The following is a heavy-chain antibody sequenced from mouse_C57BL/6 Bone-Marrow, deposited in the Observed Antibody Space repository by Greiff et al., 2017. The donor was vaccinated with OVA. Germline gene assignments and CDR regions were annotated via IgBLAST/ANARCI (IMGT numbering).Heavy chain of an antibody. CDR1: GFTFSSYG. CDR2: ISSGGSYT. Sequence: EVKVVESGGDLVKPGGSLKLSCAASGFTFSSYGMSWVRQTPDKRLEWVATISSGGSYTYYPDSVKGRFTISRDNAKNTLYLQMSSLKSEDTAMYYCARHGAVVAFDYWGQGTTLTVSS. J-gene: IGHJ2*01. D-gene: IGHD1-1*01. CDR3: ARHGAVVAFDY. V-gene: IGHV5-6*01.